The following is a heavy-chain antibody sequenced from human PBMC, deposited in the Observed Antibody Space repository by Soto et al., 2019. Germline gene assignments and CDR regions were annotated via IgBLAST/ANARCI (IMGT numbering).Heavy chain of an antibody. CDR1: GGSISSYY. D-gene: IGHD4-4*01. CDR2: IYYSGST. J-gene: IGHJ6*02. Sequence: SETLSLTCTVSGGSISSYYWSWIRQPPGKGLEWIGYIYYSGSTNYNPSLKSRVTISVDTSENQFSLKLSSVTAADTAVYYCAREKRVTEGYYYSGMDVWGRGTTVTVS. CDR3: AREKRVTEGYYYSGMDV. V-gene: IGHV4-59*01.